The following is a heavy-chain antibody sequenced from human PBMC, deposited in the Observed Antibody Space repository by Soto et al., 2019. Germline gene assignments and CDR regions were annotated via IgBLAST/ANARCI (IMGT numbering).Heavy chain of an antibody. CDR1: GASISSSY. Sequence: EPLSLTCTVSGASISSSYWSWIRQSPGKGLEWIAYIYHTGSTNYNPSLKSRVTISLDTSKNQFSLKLSSVTAADTAVYYCARDIGANSGTNWFDPWGQGTLVTVSS. J-gene: IGHJ5*02. V-gene: IGHV4-59*12. CDR2: IYHTGST. D-gene: IGHD1-26*01. CDR3: ARDIGANSGTNWFDP.